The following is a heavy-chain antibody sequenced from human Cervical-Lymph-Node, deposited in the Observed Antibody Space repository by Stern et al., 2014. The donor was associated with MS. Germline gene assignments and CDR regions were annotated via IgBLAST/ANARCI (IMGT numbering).Heavy chain of an antibody. CDR2: IYYSGST. CDR3: ARACVIGLQHYYYYYGMDV. Sequence: QLQLQESGPGLVKPSETLSLTCTVSGGSISSYYWSWIRQPPGKGLEWIGYIYYSGSTNYNPSLKSRVTISVDTSKNQFSLKLSSVTAADTAVYYCARACVIGLQHYYYYYGMDVWGQGTTVTVSS. CDR1: GGSISSYY. V-gene: IGHV4-59*01. D-gene: IGHD3-10*01. J-gene: IGHJ6*02.